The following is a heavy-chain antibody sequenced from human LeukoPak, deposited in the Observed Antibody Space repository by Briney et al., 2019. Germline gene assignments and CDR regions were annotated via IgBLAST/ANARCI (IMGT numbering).Heavy chain of an antibody. V-gene: IGHV3-30-3*01. CDR1: GLSFSSYA. CDR3: ARDSSMIVVGGAFDI. Sequence: PGGSLRPSCAVSGLSFSSYAMHWVRQAPGKGLEWGASISYDGSNKDSADSVKGRFTISRDNSKNTLYLQMNSLRAEDTAVYYCARDSSMIVVGGAFDIWGQGTMVTVSS. CDR2: ISYDGSNK. J-gene: IGHJ3*02. D-gene: IGHD3-22*01.